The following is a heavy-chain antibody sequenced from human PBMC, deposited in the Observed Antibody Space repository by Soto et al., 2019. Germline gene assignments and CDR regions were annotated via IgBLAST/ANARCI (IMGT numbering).Heavy chain of an antibody. D-gene: IGHD1-7*01. Sequence: GGSLRLSCAASGFTFSSYAMSWVRQAPGKGLEWVSAISSSSSTIYYADSVKGRFTIPRDNAKNSLYLQMNSLRDEDTAVYYCASAPGSWNYVRYFDYWGQGTLVTVSS. CDR2: ISSSSSTI. CDR1: GFTFSSYA. CDR3: ASAPGSWNYVRYFDY. J-gene: IGHJ4*02. V-gene: IGHV3-48*02.